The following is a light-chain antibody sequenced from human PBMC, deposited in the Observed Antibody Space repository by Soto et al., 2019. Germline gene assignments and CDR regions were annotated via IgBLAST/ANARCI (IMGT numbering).Light chain of an antibody. CDR2: GNS. CDR3: QSYDSSLSGSRV. V-gene: IGLV1-40*01. Sequence: QSVLTQPPSVSGAPGQRDTISCTGSSSNIGAGYDVHWYQQLPGTAPKLLIYGNSNRPSGVPDRFSGSKSGTSASLAITGLQAEDEADYYCQSYDSSLSGSRVFGGRTKLTVL. CDR1: SSNIGAGYD. J-gene: IGLJ3*02.